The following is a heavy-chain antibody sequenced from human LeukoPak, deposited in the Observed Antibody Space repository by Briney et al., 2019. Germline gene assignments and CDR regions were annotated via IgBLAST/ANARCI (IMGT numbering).Heavy chain of an antibody. CDR2: ITGSGGNT. Sequence: HPGASLRLSCAASGFTFSNYTMSWVRQAPGKGLEWVSAITGSGGNTYYADSVKGRLTISRDNSKNTVFLQMNSLRAEDTAVYYCAKWGDYDVLTGYYVSDYWGQGTLVTVSS. CDR3: AKWGDYDVLTGYYVSDY. V-gene: IGHV3-23*01. CDR1: GFTFSNYT. J-gene: IGHJ4*02. D-gene: IGHD3-9*01.